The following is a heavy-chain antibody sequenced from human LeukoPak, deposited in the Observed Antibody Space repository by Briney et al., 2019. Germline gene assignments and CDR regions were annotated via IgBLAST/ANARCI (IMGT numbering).Heavy chain of an antibody. D-gene: IGHD6-13*01. Sequence: GGSLRLSCAASGFTFSSYWMTWVRQAPGKGLEWVATIKQDGSEKYYVDSVKGRFAISRDNAKNSLYLQMNSLRAEDTAVYYCARDRGSSWYPGVYWGQGTLVTVSS. J-gene: IGHJ4*02. CDR3: ARDRGSSWYPGVY. CDR1: GFTFSSYW. V-gene: IGHV3-7*01. CDR2: IKQDGSEK.